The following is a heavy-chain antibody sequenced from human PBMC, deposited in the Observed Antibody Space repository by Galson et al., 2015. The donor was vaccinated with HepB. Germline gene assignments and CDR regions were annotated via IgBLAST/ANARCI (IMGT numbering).Heavy chain of an antibody. D-gene: IGHD1-26*01. Sequence: SLRLSCAASGFTFSSYAMSWVRQAPGKGLEWVSAISGSGGSTYYADSVKGRFTISRDNSKNTLYLQMNSLRAEDTAVYYCARVGGGSYYAWDGSYYFDYWGQGTLVTVSS. J-gene: IGHJ4*02. CDR3: ARVGGGSYYAWDGSYYFDY. CDR2: ISGSGGST. CDR1: GFTFSSYA. V-gene: IGHV3-23*01.